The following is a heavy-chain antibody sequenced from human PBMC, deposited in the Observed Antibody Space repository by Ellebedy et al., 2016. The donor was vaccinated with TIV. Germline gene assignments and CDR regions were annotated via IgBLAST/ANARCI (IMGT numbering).Heavy chain of an antibody. CDR3: ARLLGENGAFDI. CDR2: IYPGDSNT. Sequence: GESLKISCKGSGYSFSSYWIGWVRQMPGKGLESMGNIYPGDSNTVYIPSVEGQVTISGDKSISTAYLQWSSLKASDTAMYYCARLLGENGAFDIWGQGTMVTVSS. D-gene: IGHD1-26*01. V-gene: IGHV5-51*01. J-gene: IGHJ3*02. CDR1: GYSFSSYW.